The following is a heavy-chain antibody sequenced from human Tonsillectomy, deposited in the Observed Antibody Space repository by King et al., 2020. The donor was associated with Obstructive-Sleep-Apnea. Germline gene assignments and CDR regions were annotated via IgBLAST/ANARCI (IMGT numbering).Heavy chain of an antibody. V-gene: IGHV3-30*04. D-gene: IGHD6-13*01. CDR2: ISYDGGDK. J-gene: IGHJ4*02. Sequence: VQLVESGGGVVQPGRSLRLSCAASGFTFNSYAMHWVRQAPGKGLEWVALISYDGGDKYYADSVKGRFTISRDNSKNTLYLQMNSLRAEDTAVYYCATEPYSSRWYSYFDYWGQGTLVTVSS. CDR3: ATEPYSSRWYSYFDY. CDR1: GFTFNSYA.